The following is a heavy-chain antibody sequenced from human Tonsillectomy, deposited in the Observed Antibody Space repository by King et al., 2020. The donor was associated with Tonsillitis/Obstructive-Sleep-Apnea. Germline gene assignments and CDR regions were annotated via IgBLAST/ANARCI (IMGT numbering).Heavy chain of an antibody. Sequence: VQLVESGGGLVQPGRSLRLSCAASGFTFDDYAMHWVRQAPGKGLEWVSGISWNSGSIGYADSVNGRFTISRDNAKNSLYLQMNSLRAEDTALYYCVKXXXLXXVXATLDHWGQXTXLSVSS. CDR2: ISWNSGSI. V-gene: IGHV3-9*01. J-gene: IGHJ4*02. D-gene: IGHD1-26*01. CDR3: VKXXXLXXVXATLDH. CDR1: GFTFDDYA.